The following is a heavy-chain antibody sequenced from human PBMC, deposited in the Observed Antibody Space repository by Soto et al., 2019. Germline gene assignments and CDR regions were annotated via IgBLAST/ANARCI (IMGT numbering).Heavy chain of an antibody. J-gene: IGHJ6*02. Sequence: QVQLVQSGAEVKKPGASGRVSCKASGYTFTTYPIHWVRQAPGQGLEWMGWIDAGNGYTKSSQRFQGRLTITRDTSATTAYMELSSLRSEDTAVYYCTAWFGEFFYTMDVWGQGTTVTVSS. CDR1: GYTFTTYP. CDR2: IDAGNGYT. CDR3: TAWFGEFFYTMDV. V-gene: IGHV1-3*01. D-gene: IGHD3-10*01.